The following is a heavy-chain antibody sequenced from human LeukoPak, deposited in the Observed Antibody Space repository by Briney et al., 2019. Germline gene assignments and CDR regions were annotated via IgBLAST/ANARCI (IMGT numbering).Heavy chain of an antibody. CDR3: AKDRRDHSRTEIDY. Sequence: GGSLRLSCAASEFTFSGYGMYWVRQAPGKGLEWVAFIRYDGSNKYYADSVKGRFTISRDNSKNTLYLQMNSLRAEDTAVYYCAKDRRDHSRTEIDYWGQGTLVTVSS. D-gene: IGHD1-14*01. CDR1: EFTFSGYG. V-gene: IGHV3-30*02. CDR2: IRYDGSNK. J-gene: IGHJ4*02.